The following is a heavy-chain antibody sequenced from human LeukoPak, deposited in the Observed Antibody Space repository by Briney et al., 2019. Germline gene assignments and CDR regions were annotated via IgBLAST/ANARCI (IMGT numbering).Heavy chain of an antibody. Sequence: SETLSLTCAVSGGSITTYYWTWIRQPPGKGLEWIGYIYDTGSTIYNPSLKSRATISVDTSKNRFSLKLSSVTAADTAVYYCARIVVGANGYTWFDPWGQGTLVTVSS. CDR1: GGSITTYY. V-gene: IGHV4-59*08. CDR3: ARIVVGANGYTWFDP. D-gene: IGHD3-22*01. J-gene: IGHJ5*02. CDR2: IYDTGST.